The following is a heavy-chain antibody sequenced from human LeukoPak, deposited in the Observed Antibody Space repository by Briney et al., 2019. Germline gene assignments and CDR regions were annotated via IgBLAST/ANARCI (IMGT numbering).Heavy chain of an antibody. V-gene: IGHV3-21*01. CDR1: GFNFGAYT. CDR2: IFSRSESI. J-gene: IGHJ4*02. Sequence: GGSLRLSCAASGFNFGAYTINWVRQAPGKGLEWVSCIFSRSESILYADSVKGRFTISRDNAKNSLYLQMDSLRVEDTAVYYCARDFFHSSDSRPFDYWGQGTLVTVPS. CDR3: ARDFFHSSDSRPFDY. D-gene: IGHD3-22*01.